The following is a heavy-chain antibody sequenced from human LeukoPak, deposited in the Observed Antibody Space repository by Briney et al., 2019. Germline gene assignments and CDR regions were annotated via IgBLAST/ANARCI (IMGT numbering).Heavy chain of an antibody. J-gene: IGHJ4*02. V-gene: IGHV3-66*01. D-gene: IGHD5-12*01. CDR3: AREVGGYSDKQGYFDY. CDR1: GFTVSRSF. Sequence: GGSLRLSWAASGFTVSRSFMSWVRQPPGKGLEWVSVIYSGGSTYYADSVKDRFAISGDNSKNTLYLQMNSLRAEDTAVYYCAREVGGYSDKQGYFDYWGQGTLVTVSS. CDR2: IYSGGST.